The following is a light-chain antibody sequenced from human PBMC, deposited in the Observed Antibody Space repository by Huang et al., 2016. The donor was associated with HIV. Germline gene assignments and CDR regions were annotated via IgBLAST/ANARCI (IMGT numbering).Light chain of an antibody. CDR2: EAS. Sequence: ETLMTQFPATLSVSPGERATLSCRASQNVRNNLAWYKQKPGQAPRLLFYEASSRATGVPGRFSASGSGIDFTLTISSLQSEDFAVYYCQQFNNWPPAFGGGTTVEIK. J-gene: IGKJ4*01. CDR1: QNVRNN. V-gene: IGKV3-15*01. CDR3: QQFNNWPPA.